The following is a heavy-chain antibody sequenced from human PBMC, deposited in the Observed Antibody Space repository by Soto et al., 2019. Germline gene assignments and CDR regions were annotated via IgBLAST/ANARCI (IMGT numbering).Heavy chain of an antibody. CDR2: ISAYNGNT. J-gene: IGHJ4*02. V-gene: IGHV1-18*04. Sequence: QVQLVQSGAEVKKPGASVKVSCKASGYTFTSYGISWVRQAPGQGLEWMGWISAYNGNTNYAQKLQGRVTMTTDTSTSIAYMELRRLRSDGTAVYYCARVATYWNYVGWDYWGQGTLFTVSS. CDR1: GYTFTSYG. CDR3: ARVATYWNYVGWDY. D-gene: IGHD1-7*01.